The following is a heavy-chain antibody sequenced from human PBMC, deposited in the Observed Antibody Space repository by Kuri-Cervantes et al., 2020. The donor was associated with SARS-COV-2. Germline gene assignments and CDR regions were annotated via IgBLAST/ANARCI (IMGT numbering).Heavy chain of an antibody. CDR2: ISYDGSNK. D-gene: IGHD2-8*01. V-gene: IGHV3-30*03. CDR3: ARAATSIVLMVYVLDAFDI. Sequence: GGSLRLSCAASGFTFSSYGMHWVRQAPGKGLEWVAVISYDGSNKYYADSVKGRFTISRDNSKNTLYLQMNSLRAEDTAVYYCARAATSIVLMVYVLDAFDIWGQGTMVTVSS. CDR1: GFTFSSYG. J-gene: IGHJ3*02.